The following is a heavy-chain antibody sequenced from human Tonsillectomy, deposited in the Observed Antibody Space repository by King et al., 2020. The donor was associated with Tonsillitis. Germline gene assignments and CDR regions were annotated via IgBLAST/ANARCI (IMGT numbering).Heavy chain of an antibody. CDR3: ARVPGVRGPAGY. CDR2: IYYSGST. Sequence: QLQESGPGLVKPSETLSLTCTVSGGSISSYYWSWIRQPPGKGLEWIGYIYYSGSTNYNPSLKSRVTISVDTSTKQFSLQLSSVTAADTAVYYWARVPGVRGPAGYWGQGTLVTVSS. CDR1: GGSISSYY. J-gene: IGHJ4*02. D-gene: IGHD3-10*01. V-gene: IGHV4-59*01.